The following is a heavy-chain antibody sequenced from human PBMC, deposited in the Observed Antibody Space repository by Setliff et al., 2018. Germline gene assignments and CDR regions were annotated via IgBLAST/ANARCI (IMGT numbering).Heavy chain of an antibody. CDR2: IIPMFGTP. Sequence: GASVKVSCKASGDSFNNYAISWVRQAPGQGLEWMGGIIPMFGTPAYAQKFQDRVTITTDESTSTAYMELDSLRSEDTAVYYCARSPAVLGIVYLDPWGQGTLVTVSS. J-gene: IGHJ5*02. CDR1: GDSFNNYA. D-gene: IGHD2-15*01. V-gene: IGHV1-69*05. CDR3: ARSPAVLGIVYLDP.